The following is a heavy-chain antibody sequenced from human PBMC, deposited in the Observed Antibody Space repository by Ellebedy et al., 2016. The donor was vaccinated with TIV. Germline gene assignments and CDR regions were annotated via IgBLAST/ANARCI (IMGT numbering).Heavy chain of an antibody. CDR2: IKSKTNGGTT. CDR1: GFTFSNAW. V-gene: IGHV3-15*05. D-gene: IGHD3-16*02. Sequence: GGSLRLSXAASGFTFSNAWMSWVRQAPGKGLQWIGRIKSKTNGGTTAYAAFVQGSFTISRDDSKDTLYLQMNGLKTEDTGVYYCTTAYYHYAWGTYRYTPEGYWGQGTLVTVSS. J-gene: IGHJ4*02. CDR3: TTAYYHYAWGTYRYTPEGY.